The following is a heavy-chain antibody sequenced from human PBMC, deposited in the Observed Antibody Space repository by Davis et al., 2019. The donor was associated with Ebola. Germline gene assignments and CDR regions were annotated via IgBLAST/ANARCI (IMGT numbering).Heavy chain of an antibody. CDR3: ARGLLGDYDNWFDP. J-gene: IGHJ5*02. D-gene: IGHD4-17*01. CDR1: FSPFPRSC. V-gene: IGHV5-51*01. CDR2: IYPGDSDT. Sequence: GESLKLSFPFSFSPFPRSCLGWVRQMPGKGLEWMGIIYPGDSDTRYSPSFQGQVTISADKSISTAYLQWSSLKASDTAMYYCARGLLGDYDNWFDPWGQGTLVTVS.